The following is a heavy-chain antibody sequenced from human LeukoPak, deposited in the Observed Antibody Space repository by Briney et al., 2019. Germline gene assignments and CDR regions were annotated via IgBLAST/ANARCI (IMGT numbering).Heavy chain of an antibody. Sequence: GGSLRLSCAASGLTVSSNYMSWVRQAPGKGLEWVSVIYRGGPTYYADSVKGRFTISRDNSKNTLYLQMNSLRDEDTAVYYCARDSYVDSEAVRWFDPWGQGTLVTVPS. J-gene: IGHJ5*02. D-gene: IGHD4-17*01. V-gene: IGHV3-66*01. CDR3: ARDSYVDSEAVRWFDP. CDR2: IYRGGPT. CDR1: GLTVSSNY.